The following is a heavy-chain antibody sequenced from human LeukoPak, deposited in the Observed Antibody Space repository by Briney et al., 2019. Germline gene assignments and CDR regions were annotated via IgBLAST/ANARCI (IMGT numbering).Heavy chain of an antibody. J-gene: IGHJ4*02. D-gene: IGHD6-19*01. CDR2: IYTSGST. Sequence: PSQTLSLTCTVSGGSISSGSYYWSWIRQPAGKGLEWIGRIYTSGSTNYNPSLKSRVTISVDTSKNQFSLKLSSVTAADTAVYYCAREGYSSGWYYFDYWGQGTLVTVSS. CDR3: AREGYSSGWYYFDY. CDR1: GGSISSGSYY. V-gene: IGHV4-61*02.